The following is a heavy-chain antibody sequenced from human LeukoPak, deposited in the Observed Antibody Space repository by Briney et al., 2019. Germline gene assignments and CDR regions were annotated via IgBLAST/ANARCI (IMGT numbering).Heavy chain of an antibody. CDR3: AKWENYDSSGEEVFDM. J-gene: IGHJ3*02. D-gene: IGHD3-22*01. CDR2: ISGSGGST. Sequence: GGSLRLSCAASGFTFSSYAMSWVGQAPGKGLEWVSAISGSGGSTYYADSAKGRFTISRDNSKNTLYLQMNSLRAEDTAVYYCAKWENYDSSGEEVFDMGGQGTMVTVSS. V-gene: IGHV3-23*01. CDR1: GFTFSSYA.